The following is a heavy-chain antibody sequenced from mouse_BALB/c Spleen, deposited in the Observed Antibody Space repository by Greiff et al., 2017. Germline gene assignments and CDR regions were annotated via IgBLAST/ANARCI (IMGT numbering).Heavy chain of an antibody. D-gene: IGHD2-1*01. CDR1: GFTFSDFY. CDR3: TKDAGKYGNYGGFAY. J-gene: IGHJ3*01. CDR2: SRNKANDYTT. V-gene: IGHV7-1*02. Sequence: EVNVVESGGGLVQPGGSLRLSCATSGFTFSDFYMEWVRQPPGKRLEWIAASRNKANDYTTEYSASVMGRFIVTRDTSQSILYLQMNALRAEHTANYYGTKDAGKYGNYGGFAYWGQGTMITVSA.